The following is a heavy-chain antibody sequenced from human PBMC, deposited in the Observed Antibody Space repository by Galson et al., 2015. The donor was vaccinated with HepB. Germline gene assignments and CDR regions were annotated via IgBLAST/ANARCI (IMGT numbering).Heavy chain of an antibody. D-gene: IGHD2-2*01. CDR1: GYTFTSYH. V-gene: IGHV1-46*01. CDR2: INPSGGST. J-gene: IGHJ6*02. Sequence: SVKVSCKASGYTFTSYHMHWVRQAPGQGLEWMGIINPSGGSTSYAQKFQGRVTMTRDTSTSTVYMELSSLRSEDTAVYYCASSRKYCSSTSCLFLRPTNGMDVWGQGTTVTVSS. CDR3: ASSRKYCSSTSCLFLRPTNGMDV.